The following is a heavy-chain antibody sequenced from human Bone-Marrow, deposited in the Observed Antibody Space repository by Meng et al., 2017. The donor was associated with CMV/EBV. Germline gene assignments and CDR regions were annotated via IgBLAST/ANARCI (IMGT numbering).Heavy chain of an antibody. D-gene: IGHD2-2*01. CDR3: STVVPAALYYFDN. J-gene: IGHJ4*02. V-gene: IGHV3-15*01. Sequence: SCAAPGFTFSNAWMSWVRQAPGKGLEWVGRIKSKTDGETTDYAASVKGRFTISRDDAKNTLYLQMKSLKTEDTAVYYCSTVVPAALYYFDNWGQGTLVTVSS. CDR2: IKSKTDGETT. CDR1: GFTFSNAW.